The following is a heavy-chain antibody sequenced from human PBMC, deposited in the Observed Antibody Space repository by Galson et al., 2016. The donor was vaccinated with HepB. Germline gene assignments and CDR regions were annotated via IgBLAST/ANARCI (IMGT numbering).Heavy chain of an antibody. J-gene: IGHJ4*02. CDR1: GYTFASFG. V-gene: IGHV1-18*01. D-gene: IGHD2-21*01. CDR3: ARVGILGVPDY. Sequence: SVKVSCKASGYTFASFGISWMRQAPGQGLEWMGWMNPNNGVTNYVEKFQGRVTMTRDTSITTAHMELKRLKYDDTAVYYCARVGILGVPDYWGQGTLVTVSS. CDR2: MNPNNGVT.